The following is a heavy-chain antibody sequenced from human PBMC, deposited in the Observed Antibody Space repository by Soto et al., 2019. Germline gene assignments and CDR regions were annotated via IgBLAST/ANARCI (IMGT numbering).Heavy chain of an antibody. CDR2: ISSSSSYI. CDR1: GFTFSSYS. J-gene: IGHJ4*02. D-gene: IGHD3-3*01. CDR3: ARDFRSGFLEWYTDY. V-gene: IGHV3-21*01. Sequence: EVQLVESGGGLVKPGGSLRLSCAASGFTFSSYSMNWVRQAPGKGLEWVSSISSSSSYIYYADSVKGRFTISRDNAKNSLYLQMNSLRAEDTAVYYCARDFRSGFLEWYTDYWGQGTLVTVSS.